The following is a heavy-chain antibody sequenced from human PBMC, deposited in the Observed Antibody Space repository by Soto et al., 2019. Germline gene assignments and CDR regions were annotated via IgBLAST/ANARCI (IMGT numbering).Heavy chain of an antibody. CDR3: ARDPSLGHYYFLSGSQSCYYYYGMDV. J-gene: IGHJ6*02. D-gene: IGHD3-3*01. V-gene: IGHV1-46*01. CDR1: GYTFTSYY. CDR2: INPSGGST. Sequence: GGSLRLSCAASGYTFTSYYMHWVRQAPGQGLEWMGIINPSGGSTSYAQKFQGRVTMTRDTSTSTVYMELSSLRSEDTAVYYSARDPSLGHYYFLSGSQSCYYYYGMDVWGQGTTVTVAS.